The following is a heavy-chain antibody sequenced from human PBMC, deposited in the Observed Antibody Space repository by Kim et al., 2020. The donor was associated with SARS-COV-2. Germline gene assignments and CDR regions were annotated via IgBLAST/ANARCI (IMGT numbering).Heavy chain of an antibody. J-gene: IGHJ6*02. CDR3: ARGRGYSYGYYYYGMDV. D-gene: IGHD5-18*01. V-gene: IGHV3-11*05. Sequence: VKSRFTISRDNAKNSLYLQMNSLRAEDTAVYYCARGRGYSYGYYYYGMDVWGQGTTVTVSS.